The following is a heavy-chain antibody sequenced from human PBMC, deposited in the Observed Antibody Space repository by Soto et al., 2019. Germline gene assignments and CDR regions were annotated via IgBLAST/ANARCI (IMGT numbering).Heavy chain of an antibody. V-gene: IGHV4-31*03. Sequence: SETLSLTCTVSGGSISSGGYYWSWIRQHPGKGLEWIGYIYYSGSTYYNPSLKSRVTISVDTSKNQFSLKLSSVTAADTAVYYCARGGAYYYDSSGYPYYFDYWGQGTLVTVSS. CDR2: IYYSGST. J-gene: IGHJ4*02. CDR1: GGSISSGGYY. D-gene: IGHD3-22*01. CDR3: ARGGAYYYDSSGYPYYFDY.